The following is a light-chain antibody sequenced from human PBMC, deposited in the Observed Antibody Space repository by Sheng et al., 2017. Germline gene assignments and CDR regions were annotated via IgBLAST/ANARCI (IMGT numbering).Light chain of an antibody. CDR2: GAS. CDR3: QQYDGSST. J-gene: IGKJ5*01. V-gene: IGKV3-20*01. CDR1: LTVNTNY. Sequence: EILLTQSPGTLSLSPGERATLSCRASLTVNTNYLAWYQKRPGQAPRVLIYGASNRATGIPDRFSGSGSGRDFTLTITRLEPEDFAVYYCQQYDGSSTFGQGTRVEI.